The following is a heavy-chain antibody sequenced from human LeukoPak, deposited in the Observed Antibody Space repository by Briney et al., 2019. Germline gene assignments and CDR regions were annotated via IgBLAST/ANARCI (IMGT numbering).Heavy chain of an antibody. CDR3: ARARGYCSGGSCYSAHFDY. D-gene: IGHD2-15*01. J-gene: IGHJ4*02. CDR1: GGTFSSYA. Sequence: SVKVSCKASGGTFSSYAISWVRQAPGQGLEWMGGIIPIFGTANYAQKFQGRVTITADESTSTAYMELSSLRSEDTAVYYCARARGYCSGGSCYSAHFDYWGQGTLVTVSP. CDR2: IIPIFGTA. V-gene: IGHV1-69*13.